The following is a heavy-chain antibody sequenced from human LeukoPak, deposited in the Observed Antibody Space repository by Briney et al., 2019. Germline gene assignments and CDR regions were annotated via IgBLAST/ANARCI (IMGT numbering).Heavy chain of an antibody. J-gene: IGHJ4*02. CDR1: GDSISSGSYY. V-gene: IGHV4-61*02. D-gene: IGHD3-10*01. CDR3: ARGYYGSGKQIHFDY. CDR2: IYSSGST. Sequence: SETLSLTCTVSGDSISSGSYYWSWIRQPAGKGLEWIGRIYSSGSTNYNPSLKSRVTISIDTSKNQFSLKLSSVTAADTAVYYCARGYYGSGKQIHFDYWGQGTLVTVSS.